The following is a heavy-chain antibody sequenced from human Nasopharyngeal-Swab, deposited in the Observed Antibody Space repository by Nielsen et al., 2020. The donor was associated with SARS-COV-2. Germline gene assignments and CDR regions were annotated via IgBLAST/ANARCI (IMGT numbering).Heavy chain of an antibody. Sequence: GESLKISCAASGFTFSSYEMNWVRQAPGKGLEWVSYISSSGSTIYYADSVKGRFTISRDNAKNSLYLQMNSLRAEDSSVYFCARAGTGRADPTAWGQGALVTVSS. D-gene: IGHD1-1*01. J-gene: IGHJ5*02. CDR2: ISSSGSTI. CDR3: ARAGTGRADPTA. V-gene: IGHV3-48*03. CDR1: GFTFSSYE.